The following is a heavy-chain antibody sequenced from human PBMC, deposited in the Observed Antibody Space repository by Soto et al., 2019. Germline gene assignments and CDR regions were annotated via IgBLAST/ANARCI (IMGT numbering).Heavy chain of an antibody. D-gene: IGHD1-26*01. Sequence: ASMKVSCKAAGYTLPNFGLSWVRQAPGQVLDWMGCISAYTANKNYAQKLQDRVNMTTDTSKSTAFLERRSLRSDDKAVYYCARETSGSYHPHFDYW. CDR2: ISAYTANK. CDR1: GYTLPNFG. J-gene: IGHJ4*01. CDR3: ARETSGSYHPHFDY. V-gene: IGHV1-18*01.